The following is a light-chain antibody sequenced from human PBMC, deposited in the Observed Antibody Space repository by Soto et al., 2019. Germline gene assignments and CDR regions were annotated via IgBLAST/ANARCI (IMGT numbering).Light chain of an antibody. Sequence: EIVFTHSPATLSLSPGERATLSFSASQSVSSYLAWYQQKPGQAPRLLIYDASNRATGIPARFSGSGSGTDFTLTISRLEPEDFAVYYCQQYGSSPPITFGQGTRLEIK. CDR2: DAS. CDR1: QSVSSY. J-gene: IGKJ5*01. V-gene: IGKV3-20*01. CDR3: QQYGSSPPIT.